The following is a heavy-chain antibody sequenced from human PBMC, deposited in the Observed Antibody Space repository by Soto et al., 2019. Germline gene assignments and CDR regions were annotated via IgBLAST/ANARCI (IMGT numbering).Heavy chain of an antibody. CDR3: AGDTTISEWFDP. CDR2: IYYSGST. Sequence: PSETLSLTCTVSGGSVSSGSYYWSWIRQPPGKGLEWIGYIYYSGSTNYNPSLKSRVTISVDTSRNQFSLKLSSVTAADTAVYYCAGDTTISEWFDPWGQGTLVTVSS. CDR1: GGSVSSGSYY. V-gene: IGHV4-61*01. J-gene: IGHJ5*02. D-gene: IGHD3-3*01.